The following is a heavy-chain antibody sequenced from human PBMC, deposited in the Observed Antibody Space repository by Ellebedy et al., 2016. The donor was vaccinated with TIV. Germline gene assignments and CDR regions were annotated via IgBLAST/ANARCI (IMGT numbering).Heavy chain of an antibody. D-gene: IGHD3-10*01. CDR2: IIASVGSA. V-gene: IGHV1-69*13. Sequence: ASVKVSCKASGGTFSSYAVSWVRQAPGQGLEWVGGIIASVGSADYAQRFQGRLTITADESTSTAPLELHSLRSEDTAVYYCARLGRFGESMPPYYYFGMDVWGQGTTVIVSS. CDR3: ARLGRFGESMPPYYYFGMDV. CDR1: GGTFSSYA. J-gene: IGHJ6*02.